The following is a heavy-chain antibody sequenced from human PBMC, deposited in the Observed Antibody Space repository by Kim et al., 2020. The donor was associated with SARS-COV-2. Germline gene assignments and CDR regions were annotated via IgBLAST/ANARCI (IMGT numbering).Heavy chain of an antibody. CDR2: INHSGST. V-gene: IGHV4-34*01. J-gene: IGHJ6*02. CDR3: ASTLPPTYYYGSGKTNYYYYYGMDV. Sequence: SETLSLTCAVYGGSFSGYYWSWIRQPPGKGLEWIGEINHSGSTNYNPSLKSRVTISVDTSKNQFSLKLSSVTAADTAVYYCASTLPPTYYYGSGKTNYYYYYGMDVWGQGTTVTVSS. D-gene: IGHD3-10*01. CDR1: GGSFSGYY.